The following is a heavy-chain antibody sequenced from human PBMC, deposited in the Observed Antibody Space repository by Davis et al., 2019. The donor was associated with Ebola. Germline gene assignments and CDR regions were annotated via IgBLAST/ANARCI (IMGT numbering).Heavy chain of an antibody. CDR2: IKSKTDGGTT. D-gene: IGHD3-9*01. J-gene: IGHJ4*02. Sequence: PGGSLRLSCAASGFTFSNAWMSWVRQAPGKGLEWVGRIKSKTDGGTTDYAAPVKGRFTISRDDSKNTLYLQMNSLKTEDTAVYYCTTGPYYDILTGYNDYWGQGTLVTVSS. CDR1: GFTFSNAW. V-gene: IGHV3-15*01. CDR3: TTGPYYDILTGYNDY.